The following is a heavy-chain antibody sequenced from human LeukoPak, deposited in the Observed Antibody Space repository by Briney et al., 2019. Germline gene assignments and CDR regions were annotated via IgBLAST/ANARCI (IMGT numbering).Heavy chain of an antibody. CDR1: GGTFSSYA. CDR3: ARLTGTEDLFDY. J-gene: IGHJ4*02. V-gene: IGHV1-69*04. Sequence: GSSVKVSCKASGGTFSSYAISWVRQAPGQGLEWMGRIIPILGIANYAQKFQGRVTITADKSTSTAYMELSSLRSEDTAVYYCARLTGTEDLFDYWGQGTLVTVSS. D-gene: IGHD1-7*01. CDR2: IIPILGIA.